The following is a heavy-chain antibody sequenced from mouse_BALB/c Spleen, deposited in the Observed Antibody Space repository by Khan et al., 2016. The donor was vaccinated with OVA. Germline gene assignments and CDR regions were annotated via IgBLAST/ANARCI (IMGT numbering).Heavy chain of an antibody. CDR2: ISTYYGDS. J-gene: IGHJ3*01. Sequence: VQLQESGAELVRPGVSVKISCKGSGYIFTDFSMHWVKRSHAKSLEWIGVISTYYGDSIYNQKFKGKATLTVDKSSNTAYLELTRLTSEDSAIYYSARGMGNYRFAYWGQGTLVTVAA. V-gene: IGHV1S137*01. CDR3: ARGMGNYRFAY. D-gene: IGHD2-1*01. CDR1: GYIFTDFS.